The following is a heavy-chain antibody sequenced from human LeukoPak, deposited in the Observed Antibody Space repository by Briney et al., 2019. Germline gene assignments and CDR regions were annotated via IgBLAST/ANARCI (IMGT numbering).Heavy chain of an antibody. CDR1: GGSISSYY. CDR3: ARVKSPPDFDWLLYTSTGDAFDI. J-gene: IGHJ3*02. V-gene: IGHV4-59*01. D-gene: IGHD3-9*01. Sequence: PSETLSLTCTVSGGSISSYYWSWIRQPPGKGLEWIGYIYYSGSTNYNPSLKSRVTISVDTSKNQFSLKLSSVTAADTAVYYCARVKSPPDFDWLLYTSTGDAFDIWGQGTMVTVSS. CDR2: IYYSGST.